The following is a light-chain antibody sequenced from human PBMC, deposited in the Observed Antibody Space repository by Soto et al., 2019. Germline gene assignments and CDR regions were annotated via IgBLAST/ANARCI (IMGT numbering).Light chain of an antibody. Sequence: QSALTQPPSASGSPGQSVTISCTGTSSDVGGYNYVSWYQHHPGNAPKLMIYEVNKRTSGVPDRFSGSKSGNTASLTVSGLQAEDEADYYCSSYAGSNTPYVFGTGNKATVL. V-gene: IGLV2-8*01. CDR1: SSDVGGYNY. J-gene: IGLJ1*01. CDR2: EVN. CDR3: SSYAGSNTPYV.